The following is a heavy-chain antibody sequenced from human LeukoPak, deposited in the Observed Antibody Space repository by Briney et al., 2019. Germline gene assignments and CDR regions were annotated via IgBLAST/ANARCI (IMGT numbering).Heavy chain of an antibody. CDR1: GGSISSSSYY. V-gene: IGHV4-39*01. J-gene: IGHJ4*02. Sequence: SETLSLTCTVSGGSISSSSYYWGWIRQPPGKGLEWIGSIYYSGSTYYNPSLKSRVTISVDTSKNQFSLKLSSVTAADTAVYYCARIAGRPFGVAYYFDYWGQGTLVTVSS. CDR2: IYYSGST. D-gene: IGHD3-3*01. CDR3: ARIAGRPFGVAYYFDY.